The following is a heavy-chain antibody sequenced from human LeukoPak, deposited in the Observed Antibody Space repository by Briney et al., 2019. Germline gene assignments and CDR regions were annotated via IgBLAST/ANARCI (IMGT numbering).Heavy chain of an antibody. D-gene: IGHD5-24*01. CDR2: INPNSGDT. CDR1: GYTFTDYY. Sequence: ASVKVSCKASGYTFTDYYMHWVRQAPGQGLEWMGWINPNSGDTNYAQKFQGRVTMTRDTSISTAYMELSSLSSEDTAVYYCARGGDGDRRDFDYWGQGTLVTVSS. CDR3: ARGGDGDRRDFDY. V-gene: IGHV1-2*02. J-gene: IGHJ4*02.